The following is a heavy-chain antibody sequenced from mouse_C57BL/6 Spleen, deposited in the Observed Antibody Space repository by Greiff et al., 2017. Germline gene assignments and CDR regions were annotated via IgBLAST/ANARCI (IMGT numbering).Heavy chain of an antibody. V-gene: IGHV1-50*01. D-gene: IGHD3-3*01. CDR2: IDPSDSYT. J-gene: IGHJ2*01. CDR3: ASGGRFDY. Sequence: QVQLQQPGAELVKPGASVKLSCKASGYTFTSYWMQWVKQRPGQGLEWIGEIDPSDSYTNYNQKFKGKATLTVDTSSSTAYMQLSSLTSEDSAVYYCASGGRFDYWGQGTTLTVSS. CDR1: GYTFTSYW.